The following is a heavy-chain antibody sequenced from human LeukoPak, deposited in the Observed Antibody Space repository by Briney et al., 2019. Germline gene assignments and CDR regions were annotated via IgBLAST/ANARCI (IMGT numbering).Heavy chain of an antibody. CDR1: GGSISSGGYY. J-gene: IGHJ4*02. CDR3: ARKMVRGVIDY. V-gene: IGHV4-31*03. D-gene: IGHD3-10*01. CDR2: IYYSGST. Sequence: PSQTLSLTCTVSGGSISSGGYYWSWIRQHPGKGLEWIGYIYYSGSTYYNPSLKSRVTISVDTSKNQFPLKLSSVTAADTAVYYCARKMVRGVIDYWGQGTLVTVSS.